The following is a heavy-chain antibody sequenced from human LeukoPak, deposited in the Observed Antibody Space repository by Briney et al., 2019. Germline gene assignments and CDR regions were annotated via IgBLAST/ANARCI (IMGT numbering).Heavy chain of an antibody. CDR2: IYYSGTT. V-gene: IGHV4-59*12. CDR1: GGSISSYY. D-gene: IGHD6-13*01. Sequence: SETLSLTCTVSGGSISSYYWSWIRQPPGKGLEWIGYIYYSGTTNYNPSLKSRVTISVDTSKNQFSLKLSSVTAADTAVYYCARASIAAAETTFDYWGQGTLVTVSS. J-gene: IGHJ4*02. CDR3: ARASIAAAETTFDY.